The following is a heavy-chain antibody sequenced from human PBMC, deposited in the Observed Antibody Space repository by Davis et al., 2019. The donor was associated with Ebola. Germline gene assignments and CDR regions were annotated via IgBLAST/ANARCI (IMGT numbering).Heavy chain of an antibody. CDR3: ARDGYYYYGSGSYHYGMDV. D-gene: IGHD3-10*01. V-gene: IGHV1-18*01. J-gene: IGHJ6*02. CDR1: GGTFSSYA. CDR2: ISAYNGNT. Sequence: ASVKVSCKASGGTFSSYAISWVRQAPGQGLEWMGWISAYNGNTNYAQKLQGRVTMTTDTSTSTAYMELRSLRSDDTAVYYCARDGYYYYGSGSYHYGMDVWGQGTTVTVSS.